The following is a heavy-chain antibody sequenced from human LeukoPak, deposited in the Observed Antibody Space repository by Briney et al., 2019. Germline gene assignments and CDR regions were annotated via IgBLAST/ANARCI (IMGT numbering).Heavy chain of an antibody. CDR3: ARAKRETSTRPWTSGMDV. Sequence: GGSLRLSCAASGFTLSDYDIHWVRQPIGKGLDWVSGLGSAGDKYHAGSERGRFTISRGDAENSVYLQMNGLRPEDTAIYYCARAKRETSTRPWTSGMDVWGQGTRVTVSS. J-gene: IGHJ6*02. CDR2: LGSAGDK. D-gene: IGHD3/OR15-3a*01. CDR1: GFTLSDYD. V-gene: IGHV3-13*01.